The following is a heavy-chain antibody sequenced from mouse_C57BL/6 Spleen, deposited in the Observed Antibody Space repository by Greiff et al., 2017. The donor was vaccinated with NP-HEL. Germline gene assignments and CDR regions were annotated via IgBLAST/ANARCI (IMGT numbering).Heavy chain of an antibody. V-gene: IGHV1-82*01. J-gene: IGHJ4*01. CDR1: GYAFSSSW. CDR2: IYPGDGDT. Sequence: LVEPGASVKISCKASGYAFSSSWMNWVKQRPGKGLEWIGRIYPGDGDTNYNGKFKGKATLTADKSSSTAYMQLSSLTSEDSAVYFCASGNYAMDYWGQGTSVTVSS. CDR3: ASGNYAMDY.